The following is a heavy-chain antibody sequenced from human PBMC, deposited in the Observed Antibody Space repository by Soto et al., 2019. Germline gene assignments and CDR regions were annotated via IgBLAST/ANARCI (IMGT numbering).Heavy chain of an antibody. CDR1: GGSISSSNL. D-gene: IGHD6-13*01. CDR3: ARGYNMAGSSWYYYYYGMDV. V-gene: IGHV4-4*02. Sequence: PSETLSLTCAVSGGSISSSNLWSCVRQPPGKGLEWIGEIYHSGSTNYNPSLKSRVTISVDKSKNQFSLKLSSVTAADTAVYYCARGYNMAGSSWYYYYYGMDVWGQGTTVTVYS. CDR2: IYHSGST. J-gene: IGHJ6*02.